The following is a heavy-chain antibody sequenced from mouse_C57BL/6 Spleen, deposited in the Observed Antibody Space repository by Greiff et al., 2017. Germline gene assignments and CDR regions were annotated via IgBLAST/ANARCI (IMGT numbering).Heavy chain of an antibody. V-gene: IGHV10-1*01. CDR3: VRHERVYAMDY. CDR1: GFSFNTYA. CDR2: IRSKSNNYAT. J-gene: IGHJ4*01. Sequence: DVQLVESGGGLVQPKGSLKLSCAASGFSFNTYAMNWVRQAPGKGLEWVARIRSKSNNYATYYADSVKDRFTISRDDSESMLYLQMNNLKTEDTAMYYCVRHERVYAMDYWGQGTSVTVSS.